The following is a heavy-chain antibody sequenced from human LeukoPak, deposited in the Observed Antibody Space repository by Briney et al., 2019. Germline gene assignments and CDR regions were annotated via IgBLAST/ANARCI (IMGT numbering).Heavy chain of an antibody. CDR2: ISAYNGNT. D-gene: IGHD3-10*01. J-gene: IGHJ4*02. CDR1: GYTFTSYG. CDR3: ATMVRGVIVPRLDY. Sequence: ASVKVSCKASGYTFTSYGISWVRQAPGQGLEWMGWISAYNGNTNYAQKLQGRVTMTTDTSTSTAYMELRSLRSDDTAMFYCATMVRGVIVPRLDYWGQGTLVTVSS. V-gene: IGHV1-18*01.